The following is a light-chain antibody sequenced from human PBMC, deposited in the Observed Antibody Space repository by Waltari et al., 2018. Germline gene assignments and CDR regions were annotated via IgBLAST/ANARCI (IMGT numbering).Light chain of an antibody. CDR1: SGGIGSYNV. J-gene: IGLJ2*01. Sequence: QSALPPPAAVSASPGQSITISCTGTSGGIGSYNVLSCYQHPPGEAPKLMIYEGTKRPSGVSIRFSGSKSDNTASLTISGLQADDEADYYCCSYAGSGAVVFGGGTKLTVL. V-gene: IGLV2-23*01. CDR3: CSYAGSGAVV. CDR2: EGT.